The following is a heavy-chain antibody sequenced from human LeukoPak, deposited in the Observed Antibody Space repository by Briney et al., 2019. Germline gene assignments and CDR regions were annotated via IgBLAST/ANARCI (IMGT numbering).Heavy chain of an antibody. D-gene: IGHD1-14*01. CDR3: ARDPREPEVGIDY. CDR1: GYTFIDYI. Sequence: ASVKVSCKASGYTFIDYIIHWVRQAPGQGLECMGWINSYSGVTTYAQKFQGRVTMTRDTSTTTAYMEVSGLTFDDTAVYYCARDPREPEVGIDYWGQGTLVTVSS. V-gene: IGHV1-2*02. CDR2: INSYSGVT. J-gene: IGHJ4*02.